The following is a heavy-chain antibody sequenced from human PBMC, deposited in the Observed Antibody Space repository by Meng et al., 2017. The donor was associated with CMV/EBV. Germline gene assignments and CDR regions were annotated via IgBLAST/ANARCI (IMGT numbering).Heavy chain of an antibody. CDR3: ARAGSIAALFGGGWFDP. Sequence: GNFSSYAISWVRQAPGQGLEWMGGIIPIFGTANYAQKFQGRVTITTDESTSTAYMELSSLRSEDTAVYYCARAGSIAALFGGGWFDPWGQGTLVTVSS. CDR2: IIPIFGTA. J-gene: IGHJ5*02. V-gene: IGHV1-69*05. CDR1: GNFSSYA. D-gene: IGHD6-6*01.